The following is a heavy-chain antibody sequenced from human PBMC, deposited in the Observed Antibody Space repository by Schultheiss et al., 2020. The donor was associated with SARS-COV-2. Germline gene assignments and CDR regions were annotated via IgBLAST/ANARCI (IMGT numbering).Heavy chain of an antibody. V-gene: IGHV4-39*02. Sequence: SQTLSLTCTVSGGSISSSSYYWGWIRQPPGKGLEWIGSIYYSGSTYYNPSLKSRVTISVDTSKNQFSLKLSSVTAADTAVYYCARDSLRFLEWLLSDRTSGFDPWGQGTLVTVSS. CDR2: IYYSGST. J-gene: IGHJ5*02. CDR1: GGSISSSSYY. D-gene: IGHD3-3*01. CDR3: ARDSLRFLEWLLSDRTSGFDP.